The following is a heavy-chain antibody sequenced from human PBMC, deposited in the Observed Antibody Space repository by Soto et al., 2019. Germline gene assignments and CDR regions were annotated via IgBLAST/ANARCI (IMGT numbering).Heavy chain of an antibody. Sequence: SETLSLTCTVSGGSISSSSYYWGWIRQPPGKGLEWIGSIYYSGYTYYNPSLKSRVTISVDTSKNQFSLKLSSVTAADTAVYYCASYYYGSGSLDYGMDVWGQGTTVTVSS. CDR3: ASYYYGSGSLDYGMDV. V-gene: IGHV4-39*01. J-gene: IGHJ6*02. CDR1: GGSISSSSYY. D-gene: IGHD3-10*01. CDR2: IYYSGYT.